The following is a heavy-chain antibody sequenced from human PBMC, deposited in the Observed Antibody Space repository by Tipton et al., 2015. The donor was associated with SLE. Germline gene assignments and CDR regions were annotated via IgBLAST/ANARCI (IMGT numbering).Heavy chain of an antibody. J-gene: IGHJ4*02. CDR1: GGSLSSYY. CDR2: INYSGST. CDR3: ARQLVAPRQGLFDY. Sequence: TLSLTYTVSGGSLSSYYWSWIRQPPGKGLEWIGYINYSGSTNYNPSLKSRVTISVDTSKNQFSLKVSSVTAADTAVYYWARQLVAPRQGLFDYWGQGTLVTVSS. D-gene: IGHD6-25*01. V-gene: IGHV4-59*08.